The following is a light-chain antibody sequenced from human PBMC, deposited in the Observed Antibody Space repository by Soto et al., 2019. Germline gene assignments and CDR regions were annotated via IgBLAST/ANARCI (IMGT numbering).Light chain of an antibody. V-gene: IGLV1-44*01. CDR2: SNN. CDR3: AAWDDRLNAVV. CDR1: SSNIGRNT. J-gene: IGLJ2*01. Sequence: QSVLTQPPSASGTPGQRVTISCSGSSSNIGRNTVNWYQQLPGTAPKVLIYSNNQRPSGVPDRLSGSKSGTSASLAISGLQSEDEADYYCAAWDDRLNAVVFGGGTKPTVL.